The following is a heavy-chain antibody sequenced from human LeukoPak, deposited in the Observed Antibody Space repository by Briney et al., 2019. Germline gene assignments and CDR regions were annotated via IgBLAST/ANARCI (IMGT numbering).Heavy chain of an antibody. CDR2: ISGSGGST. V-gene: IGHV3-23*01. D-gene: IGHD3-10*01. CDR1: GFTFSSYD. J-gene: IGHJ4*02. CDR3: AKDRDYYGSGSYYYYYFDS. Sequence: GGSLRLSCAASGFTFSSYDMNWVCQAPGQGLGWVSAISGSGGSTYYADSVKGRLTISRDNSKNTLYLQMNSLRAEDTAVYYCAKDRDYYGSGSYYYYYFDSWGQGTLVTVSS.